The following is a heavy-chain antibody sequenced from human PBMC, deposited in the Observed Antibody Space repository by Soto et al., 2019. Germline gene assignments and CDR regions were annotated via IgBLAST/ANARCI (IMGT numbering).Heavy chain of an antibody. V-gene: IGHV4-34*01. CDR2: INHSGST. D-gene: IGHD6-13*01. J-gene: IGHJ6*03. CDR3: ARRSSWNYYYYYMDV. Sequence: SETLSLTCAVYGGSFSGCVWSWIRQPPGKGLEWIGEINHSGSTNYNPSLKSRVTISVDTSKNQFSLKLSSVTAADTAVYYCARRSSWNYYYYYMDVWGKGTTVTVSS. CDR1: GGSFSGCV.